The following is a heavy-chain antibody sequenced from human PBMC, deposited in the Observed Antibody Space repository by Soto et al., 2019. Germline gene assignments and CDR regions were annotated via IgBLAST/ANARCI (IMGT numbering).Heavy chain of an antibody. CDR2: INPNSGGT. V-gene: IGHV1-2*04. CDR3: ARDRDYDILTGHYYYYGMDV. J-gene: IGHJ6*02. CDR1: GYTFTGYY. Sequence: PSVKVSCKASGYTFTGYYMHWVRQAPGQGLEWMGWINPNSGGTNYAQKFQGWVTMTRDTSISTAYMELSRLRSDDTAVYYCARDRDYDILTGHYYYYGMDVWGQGTTVTVSS. D-gene: IGHD3-9*01.